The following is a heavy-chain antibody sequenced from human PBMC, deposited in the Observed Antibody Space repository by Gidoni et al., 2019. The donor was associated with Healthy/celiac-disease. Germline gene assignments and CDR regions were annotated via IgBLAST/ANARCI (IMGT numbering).Heavy chain of an antibody. D-gene: IGHD3-10*01. Sequence: EVQLVESGGGLVKPGWSLRLSCAASGFTFSSYSMNWVRQAPGTGLEWVSSISSSSSYIYYADSVKGRFTISRDNAKNSLYLQMNSLRAEDTAVYYCARLAGGLDYWGQGTLVTVSS. J-gene: IGHJ4*02. V-gene: IGHV3-21*01. CDR2: ISSSSSYI. CDR3: ARLAGGLDY. CDR1: GFTFSSYS.